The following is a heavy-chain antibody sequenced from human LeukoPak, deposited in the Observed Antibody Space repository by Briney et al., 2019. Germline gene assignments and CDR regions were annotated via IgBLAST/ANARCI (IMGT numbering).Heavy chain of an antibody. CDR3: ARDPAAAADNWEYYFDY. Sequence: ASVKVSCKASGYTFTSYYMHWVRQAPGQGLEWMGIINPSGGSTSHAQKFQGRVTMTRDTSTSTVYMELSSLRSEDTAVYYCARDPAAAADNWEYYFDYWGQGTLVTVSS. CDR2: INPSGGST. V-gene: IGHV1-46*01. J-gene: IGHJ4*02. D-gene: IGHD6-13*01. CDR1: GYTFTSYY.